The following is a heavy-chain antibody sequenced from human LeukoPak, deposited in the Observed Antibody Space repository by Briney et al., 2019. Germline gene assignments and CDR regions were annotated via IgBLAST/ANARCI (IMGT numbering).Heavy chain of an antibody. CDR1: GFTFSSYA. CDR3: ATLDYYDSSGPRPFDY. V-gene: IGHV3-23*01. J-gene: IGHJ4*02. Sequence: PGGSLRLSCAASGFTFSSYAMNWVRQAPGKGLEWVSAVSGSSGSAYYADSVKGRFTISRDNSKNTLYLQMNSLRAEDTAVYYCATLDYYDSSGPRPFDYWGQGTLVTVSS. CDR2: VSGSSGSA. D-gene: IGHD3-22*01.